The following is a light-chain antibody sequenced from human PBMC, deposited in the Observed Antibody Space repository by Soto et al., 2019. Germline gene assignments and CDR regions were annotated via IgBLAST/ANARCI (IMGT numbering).Light chain of an antibody. CDR2: GAS. CDR1: QSVSSSY. J-gene: IGKJ4*01. CDR3: QQYSGSPLT. Sequence: EIVLTQSPGTLSLSPGERATLSCRASQSVSSSYLTWYQQKPGQAPRLLIFGASSRATDIPERFSGSESGTDFTLTIRRLEPEDFAVYYCQQYSGSPLTFGGGTKLEIK. V-gene: IGKV3-20*01.